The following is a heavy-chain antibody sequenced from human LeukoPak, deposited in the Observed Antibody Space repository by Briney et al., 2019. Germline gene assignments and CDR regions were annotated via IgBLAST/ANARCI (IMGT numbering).Heavy chain of an antibody. CDR1: GGSFSGYY. J-gene: IGHJ5*02. CDR2: INHSGST. V-gene: IGHV4-34*01. Sequence: SETLSLTCAVYGGSFSGYYWNWIRQPPGKGLEWIGEINHSGSTNYNPSLKSRVTISVDTSKNQFSLKLSSVTAADTAVYYCARNGYRGYGDYGWFDPWGQGTLVTVSS. CDR3: ARNGYRGYGDYGWFDP. D-gene: IGHD4-17*01.